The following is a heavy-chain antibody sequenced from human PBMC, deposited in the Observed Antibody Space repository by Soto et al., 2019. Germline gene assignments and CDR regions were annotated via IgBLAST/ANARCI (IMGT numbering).Heavy chain of an antibody. D-gene: IGHD3-16*01. Sequence: QLQLQESGPGLVKPSETLSLTCTVSGGSISSSSYYWGWIRQPPGKGLEWIGSIYYSGSTYYNPSLKSRVTISVDTSRNQFSLKLSSVTAADTAVDYCARRFRYDPDAFDIWGQGTMVTVSS. CDR2: IYYSGST. CDR3: ARRFRYDPDAFDI. CDR1: GGSISSSSYY. J-gene: IGHJ3*02. V-gene: IGHV4-39*01.